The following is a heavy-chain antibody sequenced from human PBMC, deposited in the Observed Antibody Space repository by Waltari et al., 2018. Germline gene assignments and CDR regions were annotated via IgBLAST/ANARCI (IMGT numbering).Heavy chain of an antibody. J-gene: IGHJ4*02. CDR2: ISSSSSTI. Sequence: EVQLLESGGGLVQPAGSLLLSCAASGFTPSSHSMNWVRQDPGKGLEWVSYISSSSSTIYYADSVKGRFTISRDNAKNSLYLQMNSLRAEDTAVYYCARDYDFWGQGTLVTVSS. CDR3: ARDYDF. CDR1: GFTPSSHS. D-gene: IGHD3-3*01. V-gene: IGHV3-48*04.